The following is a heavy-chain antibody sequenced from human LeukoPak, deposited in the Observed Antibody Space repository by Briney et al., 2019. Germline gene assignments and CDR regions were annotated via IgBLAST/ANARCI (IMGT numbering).Heavy chain of an antibody. Sequence: PGGSLRLSCAASGGTFSSYAISWVRQAPGQGLEWMGGIIPIFGTANYAQKFQGRVTITADESTSTAYMELSSLRSEDTAVYYCARGGPQGWFDPWGQGTLVTVSS. V-gene: IGHV1-69*01. CDR2: IIPIFGTA. J-gene: IGHJ5*02. CDR1: GGTFSSYA. CDR3: ARGGPQGWFDP.